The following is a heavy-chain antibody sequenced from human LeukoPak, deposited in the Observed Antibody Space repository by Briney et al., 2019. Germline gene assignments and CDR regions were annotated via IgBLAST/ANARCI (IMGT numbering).Heavy chain of an antibody. J-gene: IGHJ4*02. Sequence: ASVKVSCKASGYTFTSYYMHWVRQAPGQGLEWMGIINPSGGSTSYAQKFQGRVTMTRDTSISTAYMELSRLRSDDTAVYYCARVKVVDTAMHYWGQGTLVTVSS. CDR3: ARVKVVDTAMHY. CDR1: GYTFTSYY. CDR2: INPSGGST. V-gene: IGHV1-46*01. D-gene: IGHD5-18*01.